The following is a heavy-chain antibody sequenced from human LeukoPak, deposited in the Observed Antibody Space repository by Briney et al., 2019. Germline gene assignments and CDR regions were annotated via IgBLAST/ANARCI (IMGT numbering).Heavy chain of an antibody. Sequence: GGSLRLSCAASGFTFINYAMTWVRQAPGKGLEWVSHISGGSPVIDYADSVKGRFTISRENAKNSLYLQMNSLRAEDTAVYYCTRGYYRVDFWGQGTLVTVSS. CDR1: GFTFINYA. D-gene: IGHD2-15*01. J-gene: IGHJ4*02. V-gene: IGHV3-48*01. CDR3: TRGYYRVDF. CDR2: ISGGSPVI.